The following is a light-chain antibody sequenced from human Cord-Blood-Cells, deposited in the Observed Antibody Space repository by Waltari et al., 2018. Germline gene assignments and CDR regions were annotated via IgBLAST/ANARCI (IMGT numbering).Light chain of an antibody. CDR3: QQYNSYSWT. CDR1: QSISSW. V-gene: IGKV1-5*01. J-gene: IGKJ1*01. Sequence: DIQMTQSPSTLSASVGARFTITCRASQSISSWLAWYQQKPGKAPKLLIYDASSLESGVPSRFSGSGSGTEFTLTISSLQPDDFATYYCQQYNSYSWTFGQGTKVEIK. CDR2: DAS.